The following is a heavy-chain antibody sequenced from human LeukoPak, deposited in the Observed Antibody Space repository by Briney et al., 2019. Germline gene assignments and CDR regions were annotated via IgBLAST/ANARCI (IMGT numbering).Heavy chain of an antibody. Sequence: GGSLRLSCATSGFTFSSYAMNWVRQAPGKGLEWVSVVSGSGTTTYYADSVKGRFTISRDDSKNTLFLQMNSLRSEDTAVYYCAKGRIAAASTNWFDPWGQGTLVTVSS. D-gene: IGHD6-13*01. CDR2: VSGSGTTT. J-gene: IGHJ5*02. V-gene: IGHV3-23*01. CDR1: GFTFSSYA. CDR3: AKGRIAAASTNWFDP.